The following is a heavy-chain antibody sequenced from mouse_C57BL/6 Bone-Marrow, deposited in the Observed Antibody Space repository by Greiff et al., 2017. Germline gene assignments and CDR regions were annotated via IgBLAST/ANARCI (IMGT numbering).Heavy chain of an antibody. CDR1: GYTFTSYG. CDR2: IYPRSGNT. D-gene: IGHD2-4*01. V-gene: IGHV1-81*01. CDR3: AKDYELDYYAMDY. Sequence: QVQLQQSGAELVRPGASVKLSCKASGYTFTSYGISWVKQRPGQGLEWIGEIYPRSGNTYYNEKFKGKATLTADKSSSTAYMELRSLTSLDSAVYFCAKDYELDYYAMDYWGKETSVTVSS. J-gene: IGHJ4*01.